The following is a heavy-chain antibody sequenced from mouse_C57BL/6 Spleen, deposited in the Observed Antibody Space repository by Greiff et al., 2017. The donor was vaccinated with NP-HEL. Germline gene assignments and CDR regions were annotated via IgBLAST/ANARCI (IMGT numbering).Heavy chain of an antibody. V-gene: IGHV1-69*01. J-gene: IGHJ2*01. CDR1: GYTFTSYW. D-gene: IGHD1-1*01. Sequence: QVQLQQPGAELVMPGASVKLSCKASGYTFTSYWMHWVKQRPGQGLEWIGEIDPSDSYTNYNQKFKGKSTLTVDKYSSTAYMQLSSLTSEDSAVYYCARITTWYFDYWGQGTTLTVSS. CDR2: IDPSDSYT. CDR3: ARITTWYFDY.